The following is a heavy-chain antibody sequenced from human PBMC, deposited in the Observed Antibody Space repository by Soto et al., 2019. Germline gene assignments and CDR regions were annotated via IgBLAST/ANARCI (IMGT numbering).Heavy chain of an antibody. V-gene: IGHV4-4*02. Sequence: QVQLQESGPGLVKPSGTLSLTCAVSGGSISSSNWWSWVRQPPGKGLEWIGEIYHSGSTNYNPSLKRLVTISVDKSKNQYSQKLSSVTAADAAVYYCAKDSGSYYYGMDVWGQGTTVTVSS. J-gene: IGHJ6*02. CDR3: AKDSGSYYYGMDV. CDR1: GGSISSSNW. D-gene: IGHD1-26*01. CDR2: IYHSGST.